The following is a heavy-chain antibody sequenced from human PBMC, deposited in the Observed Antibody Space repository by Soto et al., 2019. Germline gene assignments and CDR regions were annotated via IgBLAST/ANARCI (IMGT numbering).Heavy chain of an antibody. V-gene: IGHV1-3*01. J-gene: IGHJ4*02. CDR1: GYTFTSYA. CDR3: ARAGYSSSWRVMITFGGVIDY. D-gene: IGHD3-16*02. Sequence: QVQLVQSGAEVKKPGASVKVSCKASGYTFTSYAMHWVRQAPGQRHEWMGWINAGNGNTKYSQKIQGRVTITRETSASTAYMELSSLRSEDRAVDYCARAGYSSSWRVMITFGGVIDYWGQGALVTVSS. CDR2: INAGNGNT.